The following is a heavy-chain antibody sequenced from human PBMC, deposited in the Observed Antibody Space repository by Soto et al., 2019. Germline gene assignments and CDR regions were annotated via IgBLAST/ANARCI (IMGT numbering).Heavy chain of an antibody. CDR2: VKSKTHGGTA. V-gene: IGHV3-15*07. J-gene: IGHJ4*01. CDR1: GFTFSNAW. D-gene: IGHD4-4*01. CDR3: TTDSYITVTPVRLDY. Sequence: EVQLVESGGGLVKPGGSLTLSCAASGFTFSNAWINWVRQAPGKGLEWVGRVKSKTHGGTAGFAASVKGRFAISRDDSISMAFMRMNSLKIEDTAVYYCTTDSYITVTPVRLDYWGHGTLVTVSS.